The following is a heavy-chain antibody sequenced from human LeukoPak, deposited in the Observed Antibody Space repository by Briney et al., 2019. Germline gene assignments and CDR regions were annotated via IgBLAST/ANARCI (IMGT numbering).Heavy chain of an antibody. CDR2: IIPILGIA. V-gene: IGHV1-69*04. CDR1: GGTFSSYA. Sequence: SVKVSCKASGGTFSSYAISWVRQAPGQGLEWMGRIIPILGIANYAQKFQGRVTITADKSTSTAYMELSSLRSEDTAVYYCARDPWGASRDGYNYLSDYWGQGTLVTVSS. CDR3: ARDPWGASRDGYNYLSDY. J-gene: IGHJ4*02. D-gene: IGHD5-24*01.